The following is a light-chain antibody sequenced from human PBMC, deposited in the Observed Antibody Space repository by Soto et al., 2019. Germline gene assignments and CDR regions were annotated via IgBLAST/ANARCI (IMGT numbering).Light chain of an antibody. Sequence: DIVMTPSPDSLPVSLGERATINCTSSQSVLYSSNNKNYLAWYQQKPGQPPKLLIYWASTRESGVPDRFSGSGSGTDFTLTIRSLQAEDLAAEDCHKYYSTTTFGQVSKVDXK. J-gene: IGKJ2*01. CDR1: QSVLYSSNNKNY. CDR2: WAS. V-gene: IGKV4-1*01. CDR3: HKYYSTTT.